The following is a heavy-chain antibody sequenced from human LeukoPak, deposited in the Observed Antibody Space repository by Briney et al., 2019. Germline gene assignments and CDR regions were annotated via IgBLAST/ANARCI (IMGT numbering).Heavy chain of an antibody. D-gene: IGHD3-22*01. CDR3: ARRAGPYYYDTSGYYPFDY. Sequence: GESLKISCKGSGYSFSSYWIGWVRQMPGKGLEWMGIIYPGDSDTRYSPSFQGQVTISADKSISTAYLQWSSLKASDTAMYYCARRAGPYYYDTSGYYPFDYWGQGTLVTVSS. J-gene: IGHJ4*02. CDR2: IYPGDSDT. V-gene: IGHV5-51*01. CDR1: GYSFSSYW.